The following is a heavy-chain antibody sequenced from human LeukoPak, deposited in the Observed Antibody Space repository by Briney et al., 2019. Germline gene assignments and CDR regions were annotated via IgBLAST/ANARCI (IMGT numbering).Heavy chain of an antibody. Sequence: PGRSLRLSCAASGFTFDDYAMHWVRQAPGKGLEWVSGISWNSGSIGYADSVKGRFTISRDNAKNSLYLQMNSLRAEDTALHYCAKEGSSWPTIHFDYWGQGTLVTVSS. CDR2: ISWNSGSI. D-gene: IGHD6-13*01. CDR1: GFTFDDYA. V-gene: IGHV3-9*01. CDR3: AKEGSSWPTIHFDY. J-gene: IGHJ4*02.